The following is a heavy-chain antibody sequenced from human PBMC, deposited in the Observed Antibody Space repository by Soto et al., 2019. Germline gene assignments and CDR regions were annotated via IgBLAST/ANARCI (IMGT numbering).Heavy chain of an antibody. Sequence: SETLSLTCTVSGGSIRSSTYYSAWIRQPPGKGLEWIGSIYNSGSTYYNPSLKSRVTISVDTSKSQFSLKLNSETAADTAVYYCAFTYYYDSSGLDYWGQGTLVT. V-gene: IGHV4-39*01. CDR1: GGSIRSSTYY. D-gene: IGHD3-22*01. CDR3: AFTYYYDSSGLDY. CDR2: IYNSGST. J-gene: IGHJ4*02.